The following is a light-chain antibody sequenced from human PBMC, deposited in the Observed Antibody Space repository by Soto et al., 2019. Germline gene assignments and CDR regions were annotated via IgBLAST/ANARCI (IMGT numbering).Light chain of an antibody. J-gene: IGLJ2*01. CDR3: SSHAGAVV. Sequence: QSALTQPASVSGSPGQSITLSCTRTSSAVEYYNLVSWYQHRPGKAPKLMIYEGSQRPSGVSDRFSGSKSGNTASLTISGLRAEDEADYYCSSHAGAVVFGGGTKLTVL. CDR2: EGS. V-gene: IGLV2-23*01. CDR1: SSAVEYYNL.